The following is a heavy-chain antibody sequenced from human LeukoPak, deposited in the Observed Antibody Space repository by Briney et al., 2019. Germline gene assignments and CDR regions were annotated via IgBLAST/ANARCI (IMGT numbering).Heavy chain of an antibody. CDR1: RYTFTDYY. Sequence: GASVKVSCKASRYTFTDYYMHWVRQAPGQGLEWMGWISPNSGGTNYAQKFQGRVTMTRDTSISTAYMELSSLRSDDTAVYYCARGQNYYDSSAYDYWGQGTLVTVSS. V-gene: IGHV1-2*02. CDR2: ISPNSGGT. CDR3: ARGQNYYDSSAYDY. D-gene: IGHD3-22*01. J-gene: IGHJ4*02.